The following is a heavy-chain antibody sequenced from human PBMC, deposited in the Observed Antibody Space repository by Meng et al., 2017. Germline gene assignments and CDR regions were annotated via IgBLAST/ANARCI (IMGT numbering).Heavy chain of an antibody. CDR2: IIPIFGTA. V-gene: IGHV1-69*13. CDR3: ARDTTPRYSGSYYFDY. CDR1: GGTFSSYA. Sequence: SVKVSCKASGGTFSSYALSWVRQAPGQGLEWMGGIIPIFGTANYAQKFQGRVTITADESTSTAYMELSSLRSEDTAVYYGARDTTPRYSGSYYFDYWGQGILVTVSS. D-gene: IGHD1-26*01. J-gene: IGHJ4*02.